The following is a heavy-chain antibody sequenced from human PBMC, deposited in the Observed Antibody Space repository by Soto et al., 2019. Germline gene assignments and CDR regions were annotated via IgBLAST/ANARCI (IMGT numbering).Heavy chain of an antibody. CDR1: GGTFSSYA. D-gene: IGHD3-22*01. CDR3: ARDPDYYDSSGYPPSGYYYGMDV. CDR2: IIPIFGTA. Sequence: SVKVSCKASGGTFSSYAISWVRQAPGQGLEWMGGIIPIFGTANYAQKFQGRVTITADESTSTAYMELSSLRSEDTAVYYCARDPDYYDSSGYPPSGYYYGMDVWGQGTTVTVSS. J-gene: IGHJ6*02. V-gene: IGHV1-69*13.